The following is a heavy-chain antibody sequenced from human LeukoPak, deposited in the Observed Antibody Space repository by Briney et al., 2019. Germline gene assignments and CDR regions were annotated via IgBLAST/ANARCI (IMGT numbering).Heavy chain of an antibody. CDR3: ARVRVVAAAGMDYYYYYMDV. J-gene: IGHJ6*03. Sequence: KSSETLSLTCTVSGYSISSGYYWGWIRQPPGKGLEWIGSIYHSGSTYYNPSLKSRVTISVDTSKNQFSLKLSSVTAADTAVYYCARVRVVAAAGMDYYYYYMDVWGKGTTVTVSS. CDR1: GYSISSGYY. V-gene: IGHV4-38-2*02. CDR2: IYHSGST. D-gene: IGHD6-13*01.